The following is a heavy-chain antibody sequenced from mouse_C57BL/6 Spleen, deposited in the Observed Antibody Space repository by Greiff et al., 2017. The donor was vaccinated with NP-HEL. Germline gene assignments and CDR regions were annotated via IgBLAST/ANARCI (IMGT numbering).Heavy chain of an antibody. V-gene: IGHV1-62-2*01. J-gene: IGHJ4*01. CDR2: FYPGSGSI. Sequence: LVESGAELVKPGASVKLSCKASGYTFTEYTIHWVKQRSGQGLEWIGWFYPGSGSIKYNEKFKDKATLTADKSSSTVYMELSRLTSEDSAVYFCARHEEGGNYDYAMDYWGQGTSVTVSS. CDR3: ARHEEGGNYDYAMDY. CDR1: GYTFTEYT. D-gene: IGHD2-1*01.